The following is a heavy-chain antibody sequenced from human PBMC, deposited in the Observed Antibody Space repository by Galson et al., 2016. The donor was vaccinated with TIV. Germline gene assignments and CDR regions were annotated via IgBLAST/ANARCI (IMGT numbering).Heavy chain of an antibody. J-gene: IGHJ3*01. CDR2: INSPGDTT. V-gene: IGHV3-23*01. CDR3: AKDRMTWTLRGALDV. Sequence: SLRLSCAASGFAFNTYTMDWVRQAPGKGLEWIGVINSPGDTTYYGDSVKGRFTISRDNSKNTLYLQLTSLRVKDTAVYYCAKDRMTWTLRGALDVWGRGTVVTVSS. D-gene: IGHD3/OR15-3a*01. CDR1: GFAFNTYT.